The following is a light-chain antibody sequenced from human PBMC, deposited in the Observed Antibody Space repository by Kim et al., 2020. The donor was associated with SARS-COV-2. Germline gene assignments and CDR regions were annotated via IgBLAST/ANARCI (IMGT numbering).Light chain of an antibody. Sequence: SSVKLTCTLDSGTSSYINPWHPQQHGKAPRYLMKLEGSGSYNKGSGVPDRFSGSSSGADRYLTISNLQSEDEADYYCETWDSNTRVFGGGTQLTVL. CDR1: SGTSSYI. V-gene: IGLV4-60*03. CDR3: ETWDSNTRV. J-gene: IGLJ3*02. CDR2: LEGSGSY.